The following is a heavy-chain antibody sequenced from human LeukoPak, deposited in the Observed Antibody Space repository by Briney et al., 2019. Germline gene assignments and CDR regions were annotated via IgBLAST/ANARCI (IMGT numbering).Heavy chain of an antibody. D-gene: IGHD3-10*01. J-gene: IGHJ4*02. V-gene: IGHV1-46*01. CDR1: GYTFTSYY. CDR3: ARLWFGEPSDFDY. Sequence: ASVKVSCKASGYTFTSYYMHWVRQAPGQGLEWMGIINPSGGSTSYAQKFQGRVTITADKSTSTAYMELSSLRSEDTAVYYCARLWFGEPSDFDYWGQGTLVTVSS. CDR2: INPSGGST.